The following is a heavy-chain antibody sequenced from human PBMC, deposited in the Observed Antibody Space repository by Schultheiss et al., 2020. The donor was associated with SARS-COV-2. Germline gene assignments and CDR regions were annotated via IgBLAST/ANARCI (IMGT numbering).Heavy chain of an antibody. CDR3: ARGGPVDY. V-gene: IGHV4-34*01. Sequence: SETLSLTCAVYGGSFSGYYWSWIRQPPGKGLEWIGEINHSGSTYYNPSLKSRVTISVDTSKNQFSLKLSSVTAADTAVYYCARGGPVDYWGQGTLVTVSS. J-gene: IGHJ4*02. CDR1: GGSFSGYY. CDR2: INHSGST.